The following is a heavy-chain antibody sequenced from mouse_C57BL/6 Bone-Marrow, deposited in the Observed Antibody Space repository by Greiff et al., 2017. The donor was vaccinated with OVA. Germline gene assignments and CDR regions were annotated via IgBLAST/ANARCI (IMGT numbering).Heavy chain of an antibody. CDR1: GFTFSSYG. V-gene: IGHV5-6*02. Sequence: DVMLVESGGDLVKPGGSLKLSCAASGFTFSSYGMSWVRQTPDKRLEWVATISSGGSYTYYPDSVKGRFTISRDNAKNTLYLQMSSLKSEETAMYYCARQKPSRGFAYWGQGTLVTVSA. CDR3: ARQKPSRGFAY. D-gene: IGHD2-10*02. J-gene: IGHJ3*01. CDR2: ISSGGSYT.